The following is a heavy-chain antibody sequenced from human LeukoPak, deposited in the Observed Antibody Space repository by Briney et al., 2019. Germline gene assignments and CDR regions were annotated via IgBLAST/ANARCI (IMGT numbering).Heavy chain of an antibody. D-gene: IGHD4-17*01. CDR3: AADSYGDYDYYYGMDV. Sequence: ASVKVSCKASGFTFTSSAMPWVRQARGQRLEWIGWIVVGSGNTNYAQKFQERVTITRDMSTSTAYMELSSLRSEDTAVYYCAADSYGDYDYYYGMDVWGQGTTVTVSS. V-gene: IGHV1-58*02. J-gene: IGHJ6*02. CDR1: GFTFTSSA. CDR2: IVVGSGNT.